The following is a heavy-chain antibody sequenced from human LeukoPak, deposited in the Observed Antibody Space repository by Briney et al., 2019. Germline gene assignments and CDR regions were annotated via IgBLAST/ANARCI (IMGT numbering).Heavy chain of an antibody. J-gene: IGHJ4*02. V-gene: IGHV4-59*01. CDR3: ARGLSSTYYYDSSGYYPRGVFDY. CDR2: IYYSGST. CDR1: GGSISSYY. D-gene: IGHD3-22*01. Sequence: SETLSLTCTVSGGSISSYYWSWIRQPPGKGLEWIGYIYYSGSTNYNPSLKSRVTTSVDTSKNQFSLKLSSVTAADTAVYYCARGLSSTYYYDSSGYYPRGVFDYWGQGTLVTVSS.